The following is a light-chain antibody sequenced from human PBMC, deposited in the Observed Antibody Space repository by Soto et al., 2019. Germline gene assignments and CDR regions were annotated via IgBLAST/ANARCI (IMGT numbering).Light chain of an antibody. CDR2: RAS. CDR1: ESVSSSY. V-gene: IGKV3-20*01. J-gene: IGKJ1*01. CDR3: QQYGGSPRT. Sequence: EIVLTQSPGTLSLSPGERATLSCRASESVSSSYLAWYQQKPGQAPRLLIYRASTRATGIPDRFSGSGSGTDFTLTIRRLEPDDSAVYYCQQYGGSPRTFGQGTKVDIK.